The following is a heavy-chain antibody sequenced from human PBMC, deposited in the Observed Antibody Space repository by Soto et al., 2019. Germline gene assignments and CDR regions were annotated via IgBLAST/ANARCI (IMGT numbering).Heavy chain of an antibody. CDR1: GDSVSSRSAA. V-gene: IGHV6-1*01. Sequence: SQTLSLTCDISGDSVSSRSAAWNWIRQSPSRGLEWLGRTYYRSKWIHEYTVSMEIRITINPDTSKNQFSLHIYSVTPEDTAVYYCAGVVWFRGMDVWGQGTPVNVPS. CDR3: AGVVWFRGMDV. D-gene: IGHD3-16*01. J-gene: IGHJ6*02. CDR2: TYYRSKWIH.